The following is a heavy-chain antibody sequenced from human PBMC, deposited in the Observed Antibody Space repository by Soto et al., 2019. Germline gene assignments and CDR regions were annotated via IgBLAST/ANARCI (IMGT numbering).Heavy chain of an antibody. J-gene: IGHJ4*02. Sequence: GGSLRLSCAASGFTFSSYGIHWVRQAPGKGLEWVAVISYDGSNRYYADSVKGRFTISRDNSKNTLYLQMNSLRAEDTAVYYCAKGGDAYNSFFDYWGQGTLVTVYS. CDR1: GFTFSSYG. CDR3: AKGGDAYNSFFDY. D-gene: IGHD3-10*01. CDR2: ISYDGSNR. V-gene: IGHV3-30*18.